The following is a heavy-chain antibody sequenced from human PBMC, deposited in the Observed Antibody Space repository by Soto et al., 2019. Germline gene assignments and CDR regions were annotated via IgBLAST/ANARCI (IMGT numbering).Heavy chain of an antibody. CDR3: ARGKYYYDSSGYYYFDH. CDR2: ISYDGSNK. CDR1: GFTFSSYA. V-gene: IGHV3-30-3*01. Sequence: PXGSLRLSCAASGFTFSSYAMHWVRQAPGKGLEWVAVISYDGSNKYYADSVKGRFTISRDNSKNTLYLQMNSLRAEDTAVYYCARGKYYYDSSGYYYFDHWGQGPLVTSPQ. D-gene: IGHD3-22*01. J-gene: IGHJ4*02.